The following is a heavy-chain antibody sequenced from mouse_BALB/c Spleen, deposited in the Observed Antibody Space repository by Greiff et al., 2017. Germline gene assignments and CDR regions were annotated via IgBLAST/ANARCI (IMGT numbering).Heavy chain of an antibody. V-gene: IGHV5-12-1*01. D-gene: IGHD1-2*01. J-gene: IGHJ2*01. CDR1: GFAFSSYD. CDR2: ISSGGGST. CDR3: ARLGITTATGYFDY. Sequence: EVQVVESGGGLVKPGGSLKLSCAASGFAFSSYDMSWVRQTPEKRLEWVAYISSGGGSTYYPDTVKGRFTISRDNAKNTLYLQMSSLKSEDTAMYYCARLGITTATGYFDYWGQGTTLTVSS.